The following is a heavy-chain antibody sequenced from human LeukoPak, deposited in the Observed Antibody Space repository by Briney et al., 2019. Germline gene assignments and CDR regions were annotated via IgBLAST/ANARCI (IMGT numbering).Heavy chain of an antibody. CDR3: AQNLGSNTWMGNWFDP. CDR1: GGSITSSGHS. V-gene: IGHV4-39*01. D-gene: IGHD6-13*01. J-gene: IGHJ5*02. CDR2: IYYTGRT. Sequence: SETLSLTCTVSGGSITSSGHSWGWIRQPPGKGLEWTGTIYYTGRTYYNPSLQSRITISVDTSRNQFSLKLSSVTAADTAVYYCAQNLGSNTWMGNWFDPWGQGTLVTVSS.